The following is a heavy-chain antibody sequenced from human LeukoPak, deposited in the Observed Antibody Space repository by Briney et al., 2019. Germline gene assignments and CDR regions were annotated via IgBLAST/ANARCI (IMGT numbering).Heavy chain of an antibody. V-gene: IGHV4-34*01. J-gene: IGHJ4*02. Sequence: SETLSLTCAVYGGSFSNYYWTWIRQPPGKGLEWIGEIDHRGSTNSNPSLKSRVTISVDTSKNQFSLKLSSVTAADTAVYYCARGGAGVYYGSSGYPHHFDYWGQGTLVTVSS. CDR2: IDHRGST. CDR3: ARGGAGVYYGSSGYPHHFDY. D-gene: IGHD3-22*01. CDR1: GGSFSNYY.